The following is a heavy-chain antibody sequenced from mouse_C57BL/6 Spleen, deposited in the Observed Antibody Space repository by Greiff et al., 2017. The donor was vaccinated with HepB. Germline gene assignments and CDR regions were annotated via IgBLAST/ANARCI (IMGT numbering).Heavy chain of an antibody. CDR3: ASGGLRGFFAY. CDR2: ISNGGGST. V-gene: IGHV5-12*01. Sequence: EVKLMESGGGLVQPGGSLKLSCAASGFTFSDYYMYWVRQTPEKRLEWVAYISNGGGSTYYPDTVKGRFTISRDNAKNTLYLQMSRLKSEDTAMYYCASGGLRGFFAYWGQGTLVTVSA. J-gene: IGHJ3*01. D-gene: IGHD2-4*01. CDR1: GFTFSDYY.